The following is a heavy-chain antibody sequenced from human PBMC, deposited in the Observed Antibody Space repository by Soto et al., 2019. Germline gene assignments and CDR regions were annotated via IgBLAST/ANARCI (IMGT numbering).Heavy chain of an antibody. CDR3: ARDPGYSAYAFGY. J-gene: IGHJ4*02. CDR2: ISATGST. CDR1: GGSISSYY. V-gene: IGHV4-4*07. Sequence: SETLSLTCTVSGGSISSYYWSWIRQPAGKGLEWVGRISATGSTNYNPSLKSRVTMSVDTSKNQFSLNLSSVTAADTAVYYCARDPGYSAYAFGYWGQGTLVTVSS. D-gene: IGHD5-12*01.